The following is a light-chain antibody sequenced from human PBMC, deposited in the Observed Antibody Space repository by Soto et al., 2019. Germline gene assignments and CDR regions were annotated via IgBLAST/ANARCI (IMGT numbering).Light chain of an antibody. CDR1: QDVSIW. Sequence: DIPMTQSPSSLSASVGDKVTITCRASQDVSIWLAWFQQKPGEAPKLLIYGASSLQSGVPSRFSGTGSGRDFTLTINSLQPEDFATYYCLQAKSFPRTFGGGTKVEVK. J-gene: IGKJ4*01. CDR3: LQAKSFPRT. CDR2: GAS. V-gene: IGKV1-12*01.